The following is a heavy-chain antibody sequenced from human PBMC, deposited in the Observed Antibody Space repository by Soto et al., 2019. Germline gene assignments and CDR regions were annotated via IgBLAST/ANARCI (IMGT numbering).Heavy chain of an antibody. CDR2: IYTSGST. V-gene: IGHV4-4*07. Sequence: PSETLSLTCTVSAGSISSYYWSWIRQPAGKGLEWIGRIYTSGSTNYNPSLKSRVTMSVDTSKNKFSQNLRYVTAADAAVYYCARLPSRHLVDYWGQGTLVTVSS. CDR1: AGSISSYY. J-gene: IGHJ4*02. CDR3: ARLPSRHLVDY. D-gene: IGHD3-3*02.